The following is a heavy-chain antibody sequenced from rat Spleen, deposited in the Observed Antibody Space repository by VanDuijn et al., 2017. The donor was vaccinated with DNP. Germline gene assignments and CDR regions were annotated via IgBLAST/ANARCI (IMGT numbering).Heavy chain of an antibody. V-gene: IGHV4-2*01. J-gene: IGHJ2*01. CDR2: INKDGSTT. Sequence: EVKLVESGGGLVQPGGSLQLSCAASEFNFNDFWMAWVRQAPGKGLEWIGEINKDGSTTNYTPTLRDRFTISRDNAQNTLYLQMSNLGSEDTAIYYCARGLCDYWCQGVMVTVSS. CDR3: ARGLCDY. CDR1: EFNFNDFW.